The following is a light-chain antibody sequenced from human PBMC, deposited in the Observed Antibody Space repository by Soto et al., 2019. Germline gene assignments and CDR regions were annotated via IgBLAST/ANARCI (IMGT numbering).Light chain of an antibody. CDR3: QYYGSSLLLT. CDR2: GAS. Sequence: EIVLTQSPGTLSLSPGERATLSCRASQSVSSSYLAWYQQKPGQAPRLLIYGASSRATGIPDRFSGSGVGTDYTLSVTRLEPENVAVNYFQYYGSSLLLTCGQGTRLEIK. J-gene: IGKJ5*01. V-gene: IGKV3-20*01. CDR1: QSVSSSY.